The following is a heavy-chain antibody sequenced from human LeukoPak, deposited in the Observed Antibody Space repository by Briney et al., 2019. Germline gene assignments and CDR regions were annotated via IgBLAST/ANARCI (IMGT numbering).Heavy chain of an antibody. V-gene: IGHV1-46*01. CDR3: ARVRYCSSTSCYVDDNWFDP. J-gene: IGHJ5*02. CDR2: INPSGGST. D-gene: IGHD2-2*01. Sequence: GASVKVSCKASGYTFTSYYMHWVRQAPGQGLEWMGIINPSGGSTSYAQKFQGRVTMTRDTSTSTVYMELSSLRSEDTAVYYCARVRYCSSTSCYVDDNWFDPWGQGTLVTVSS. CDR1: GYTFTSYY.